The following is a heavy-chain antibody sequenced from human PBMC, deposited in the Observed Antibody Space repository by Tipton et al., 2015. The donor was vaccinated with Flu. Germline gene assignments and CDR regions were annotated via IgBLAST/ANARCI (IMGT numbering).Heavy chain of an antibody. J-gene: IGHJ2*01. CDR2: IYHSGST. Sequence: TLSLTCTVSGGSVSSGSYYWSWIRQPPGKGLEWIGSIYHSGSTYYNPSLKSRVTISVDTSKNQFSLKLSSVTAADTAVYYCARDGYVQSFDLWGRGTLVTVSS. CDR3: ARDGYVQSFDL. CDR1: GGSVSSGSYY. V-gene: IGHV4-39*07. D-gene: IGHD5-12*01.